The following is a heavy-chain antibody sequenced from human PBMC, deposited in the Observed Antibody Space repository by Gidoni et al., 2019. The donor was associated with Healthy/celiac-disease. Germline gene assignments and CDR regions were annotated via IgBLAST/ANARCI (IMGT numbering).Heavy chain of an antibody. J-gene: IGHJ2*01. CDR2: IYYSGST. D-gene: IGHD3-10*01. CDR1: GGSISSSSYY. Sequence: QLQLHESGPGLVQPSETLSLTCTVSGGSISSSSYYWGWLSQPPGKGLEWIGSIYYSGSTYYNPSLKSRVTISVDTSKNQFSLKLSSVTAADTAVYYCARHGAYYGSGSYYSLDSYWYFDLWGRGTLVTVSS. CDR3: ARHGAYYGSGSYYSLDSYWYFDL. V-gene: IGHV4-39*01.